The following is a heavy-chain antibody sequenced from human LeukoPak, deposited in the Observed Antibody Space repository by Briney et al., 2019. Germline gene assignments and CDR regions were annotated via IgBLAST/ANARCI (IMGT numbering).Heavy chain of an antibody. CDR1: GFTFSSYS. CDR2: ISSSSSYI. D-gene: IGHD3-10*01. CDR3: ARDYNTKGYGWFDP. J-gene: IGHJ5*02. Sequence: GGSLRLSCAASGFTFSSYSMNWVRQAPGKGLEWVSSISSSSSYIYYADSVKGRFTISRDNAKNTLYLQMNSLRVEDTAVYRCARDYNTKGYGWFDPWGQGTLVTVSS. V-gene: IGHV3-21*01.